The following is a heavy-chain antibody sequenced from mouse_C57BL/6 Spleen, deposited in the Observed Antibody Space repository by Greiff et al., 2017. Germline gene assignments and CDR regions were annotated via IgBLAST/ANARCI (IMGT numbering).Heavy chain of an antibody. CDR1: GYTFTSYW. Sequence: QVQLQQPGAELVKPGASVKLSCKASGYTFTSYWMHWVKQRPGQGLEWIGMIHPNSGSTKYNEKFKSKATLTVDKTSSTAYMQLSSLTSEDSAVYYCARLALTGTRNFDYWGQGTTLTVSS. J-gene: IGHJ2*01. CDR2: IHPNSGST. CDR3: ARLALTGTRNFDY. D-gene: IGHD4-1*01. V-gene: IGHV1-64*01.